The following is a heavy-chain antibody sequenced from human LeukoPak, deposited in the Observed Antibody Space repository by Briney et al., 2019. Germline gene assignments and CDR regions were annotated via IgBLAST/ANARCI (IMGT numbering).Heavy chain of an antibody. CDR2: ISSSSSYI. CDR1: GGSLSGYY. CDR3: ARVTPYSSWFPLDY. D-gene: IGHD6-13*01. Sequence: ETLSLTCAVYGGSLSGYYWSWIRQPPGKGLEWVSSISSSSSYIYYADSVKGRFTISRDNAKNSLYLQMNSLRAEDTAVYYCARVTPYSSWFPLDYWGQGTLVTVSS. V-gene: IGHV3-21*01. J-gene: IGHJ4*02.